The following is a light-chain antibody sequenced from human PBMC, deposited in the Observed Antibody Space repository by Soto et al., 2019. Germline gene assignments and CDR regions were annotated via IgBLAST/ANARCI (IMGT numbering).Light chain of an antibody. CDR1: NSDVGSYNY. V-gene: IGLV2-8*01. J-gene: IGLJ2*01. Sequence: QSALTQPPSASGSPGQSVTISCTGTNSDVGSYNYVSWYQQHPGKAPKLMIYEVSKRPSGVPDRFSGSKSGNTASLTVSGVQADDEANSYCSSYAGSVILFGGGTKLTVL. CDR2: EVS. CDR3: SSYAGSVIL.